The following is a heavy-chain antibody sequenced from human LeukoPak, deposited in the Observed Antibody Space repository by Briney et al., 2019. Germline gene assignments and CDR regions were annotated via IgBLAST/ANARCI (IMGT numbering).Heavy chain of an antibody. CDR1: GGSFSGYY. V-gene: IGHV4-34*01. J-gene: IGHJ5*02. CDR3: ARRFSRKRCSSTSCPTTYWFDP. Sequence: KPSETLSLTCAVYGGSFSGYYWSWIRQPPGKGLEWIGEINHSGSTNYNPSLKSRVTISVDTSKNQFSLKLSSVTAADTAVYYCARRFSRKRCSSTSCPTTYWFDPWGQGTLVTVSS. CDR2: INHSGST. D-gene: IGHD2-2*01.